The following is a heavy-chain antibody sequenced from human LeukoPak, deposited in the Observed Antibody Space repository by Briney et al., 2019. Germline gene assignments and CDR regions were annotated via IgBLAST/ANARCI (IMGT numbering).Heavy chain of an antibody. J-gene: IGHJ6*02. CDR3: AKVVVTMVRGVIKPLYYYYYGMHV. CDR2: ISYDGSNK. D-gene: IGHD3-10*01. Sequence: PGGSLRLSCAASGFTFSSYGMHWVRQAPGKGLEWVAVISYDGSNKYYADSVKGRFTISRDNSKNTLYLQMNSLRAEDTAVYYCAKVVVTMVRGVIKPLYYYYYGMHVWGQGPTVTVSS. V-gene: IGHV3-30*18. CDR1: GFTFSSYG.